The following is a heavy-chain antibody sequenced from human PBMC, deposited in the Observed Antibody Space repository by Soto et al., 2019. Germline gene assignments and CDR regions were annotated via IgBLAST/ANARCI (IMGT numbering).Heavy chain of an antibody. CDR2: SYSSGST. J-gene: IGHJ4*02. V-gene: IGHV4-31*03. CDR3: XXXXGXXNXXHXXGDYFTY. CDR1: GGSISSGGYY. Sequence: NLSLTCTVSGGSISSGGYYWSWIRQQPGKGLEWIGYSYSSGSTYYNPPLKRRGNISVDTSKNQFYLKLSSVNAAETDVYXCXXXXGXXNXXHXXGDYFTYWGQVTLVTVXS. D-gene: IGHD4-4*01.